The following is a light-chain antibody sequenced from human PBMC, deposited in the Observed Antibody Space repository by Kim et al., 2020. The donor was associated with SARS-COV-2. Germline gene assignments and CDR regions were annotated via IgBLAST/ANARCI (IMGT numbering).Light chain of an antibody. Sequence: SYELTQPPSVSVAPGETARITCGGSDIGVKSVHWYQQKSGQAPVQVINYDRDRPSGIPERFSGSKSGNTATLTISRVGVGDEEDYYCQVWNYSGDQGIFGGGTQLTVL. CDR2: YDR. J-gene: IGLJ2*01. CDR1: DIGVKS. V-gene: IGLV3-21*04. CDR3: QVWNYSGDQGI.